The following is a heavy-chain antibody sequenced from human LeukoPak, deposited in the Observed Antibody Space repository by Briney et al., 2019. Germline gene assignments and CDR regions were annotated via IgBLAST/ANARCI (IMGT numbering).Heavy chain of an antibody. CDR2: INHSGST. CDR3: ARKDPYYDFWSGYYPVYYYYGMDV. V-gene: IGHV4-34*01. Sequence: SETLSLTCAVYGGSFSGYYWSWIRQPPGKGLEWIGEINHSGSTNYNPSLKSRVTISVDTSKNQFSLKLSSVTAADTAVYYCARKDPYYDFWSGYYPVYYYYGMDVWGQGTTVTVSS. D-gene: IGHD3-3*01. CDR1: GGSFSGYY. J-gene: IGHJ6*02.